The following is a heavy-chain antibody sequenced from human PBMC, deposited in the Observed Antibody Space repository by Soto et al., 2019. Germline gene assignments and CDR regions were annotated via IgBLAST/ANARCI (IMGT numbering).Heavy chain of an antibody. CDR2: ISYDGSNK. Sequence: GWSLRLSCASSGFTFISYAMHWVRQAPGKGLEWVAVISYDGSNKYYADSVKGRFTISRDNSKNTLYLQMNSLRAEDTAVYYCARDTPYDYVWGPFDPWGQGTLVTVSS. J-gene: IGHJ5*02. D-gene: IGHD3-16*01. V-gene: IGHV3-30-3*01. CDR1: GFTFISYA. CDR3: ARDTPYDYVWGPFDP.